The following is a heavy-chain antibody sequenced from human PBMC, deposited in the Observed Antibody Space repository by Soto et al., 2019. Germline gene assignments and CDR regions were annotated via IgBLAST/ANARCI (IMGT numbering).Heavy chain of an antibody. V-gene: IGHV4-4*09. CDR3: AGDIRSGSYRFDF. Sequence: QVQLQESGPGLVKPSETLSLTCTVSGDSITNYQWSWIRQSPEKGLEWIGYILNSGGTVYNPHLRSRVSISADSSRNQFSLKLTSVTAADTAIYYCAGDIRSGSYRFDFWGQGTLVTVSS. J-gene: IGHJ4*02. D-gene: IGHD1-26*01. CDR2: ILNSGGT. CDR1: GDSITNYQ.